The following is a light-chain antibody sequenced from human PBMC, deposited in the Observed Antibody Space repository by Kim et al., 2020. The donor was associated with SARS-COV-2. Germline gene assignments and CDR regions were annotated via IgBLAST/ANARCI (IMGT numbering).Light chain of an antibody. V-gene: IGKV1-5*01. Sequence: AAVGDRVTIPCRASQSISNWLAWYQQKPGKAPKLLIYDASTLESGVPSRFSGSGSGTEFTLTVSSLQPDDFATYYCQQYNSYSLYTLGQGTKLEI. CDR2: DAS. CDR1: QSISNW. CDR3: QQYNSYSLYT. J-gene: IGKJ2*01.